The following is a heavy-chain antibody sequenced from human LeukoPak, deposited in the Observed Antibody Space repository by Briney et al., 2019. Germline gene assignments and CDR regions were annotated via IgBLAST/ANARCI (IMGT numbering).Heavy chain of an antibody. V-gene: IGHV5-51*01. CDR3: ARGGGSGWYGDYFDL. J-gene: IGHJ2*01. D-gene: IGHD6-19*01. CDR1: GYSFTSYW. CDR2: IYPGDSDT. Sequence: KVSCKGSGYSFTSYWIGWVRQMPGKGLELMGIIYPGDSDTRYSPSFQGQVTISADKSISTAYLQWSSLKASDTAMYCCARGGGSGWYGDYFDLWGRGTLVTVSS.